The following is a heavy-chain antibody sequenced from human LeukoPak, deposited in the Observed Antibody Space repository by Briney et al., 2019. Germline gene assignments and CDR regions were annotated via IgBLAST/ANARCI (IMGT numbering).Heavy chain of an antibody. CDR1: GFTFSSYT. J-gene: IGHJ6*02. Sequence: GGSLRLSSAASGFTFSSYTMHWVRQAPGKGLEWVAVTSDDGTNKYYADSVKGRFTISRDNSKNTLYLQMNSLRAEDTAVYYCARVGSSWSTYYYYYGMDVWGQGTTVTVSS. CDR2: TSDDGTNK. CDR3: ARVGSSWSTYYYYYGMDV. D-gene: IGHD6-13*01. V-gene: IGHV3-30*04.